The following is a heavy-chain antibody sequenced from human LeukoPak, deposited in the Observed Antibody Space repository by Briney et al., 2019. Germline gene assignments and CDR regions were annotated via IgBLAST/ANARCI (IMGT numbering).Heavy chain of an antibody. Sequence: GGSLRLSCAASGFSFRSYGMHWVRQAPGMGLEWVAVMSYDGSNKYYADSVKSRFTISRDNSKNTLYLQMNSLSTEDTAVYYCAKDRSSSWAIDYWGQGTLVTVSS. CDR3: AKDRSSSWAIDY. J-gene: IGHJ4*02. CDR2: MSYDGSNK. D-gene: IGHD6-13*01. V-gene: IGHV3-30*18. CDR1: GFSFRSYG.